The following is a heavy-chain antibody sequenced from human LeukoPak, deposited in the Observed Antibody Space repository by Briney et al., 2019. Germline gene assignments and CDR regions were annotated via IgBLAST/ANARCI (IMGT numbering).Heavy chain of an antibody. CDR2: IYYSGST. V-gene: IGHV4-39*07. CDR3: ARRQARLSLVRGARYYFDY. J-gene: IGHJ4*02. Sequence: SETLSLTCTVSGGSISSSSYYWGWIRQPPGKGLEWIGSIYYSGSTYYNPSLKSRVTISVDTSKNQFSLKLTSVTAADTAIYYCARRQARLSLVRGARYYFDYWGQGALVTVSS. CDR1: GGSISSSSYY. D-gene: IGHD3-10*01.